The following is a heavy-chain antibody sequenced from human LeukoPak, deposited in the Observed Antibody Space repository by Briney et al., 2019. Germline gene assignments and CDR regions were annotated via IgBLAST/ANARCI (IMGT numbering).Heavy chain of an antibody. CDR2: ISSSSSYI. J-gene: IGHJ4*02. D-gene: IGHD4-17*01. CDR3: ARESGYGDYAFDY. V-gene: IGHV3-21*01. Sequence: GGSLTLSCAASGFTFSRYNMICVPHSPGEAREWVSSISSSSSYIYYADSVKGRFTISRDNAKNSLYLQMNSLRAEDTAVYYCARESGYGDYAFDYWGQGTLVTVSS. CDR1: GFTFSRYN.